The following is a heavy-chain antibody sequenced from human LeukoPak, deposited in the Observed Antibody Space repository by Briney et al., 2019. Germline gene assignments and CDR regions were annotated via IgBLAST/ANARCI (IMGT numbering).Heavy chain of an antibody. CDR3: ARGYCGGDCYGD. D-gene: IGHD2-21*02. J-gene: IGHJ1*01. CDR1: GFTFSSYA. Sequence: GGSLRLSCAASGFTFSSYAITWVRQAPGKGLEWVSSIDGSSSHIYYADSVKGRFTISRDNTESSLYLQMNSLRAEDMAVYYCARGYCGGDCYGDWGQGTLVTVSS. V-gene: IGHV3-21*01. CDR2: IDGSSSHI.